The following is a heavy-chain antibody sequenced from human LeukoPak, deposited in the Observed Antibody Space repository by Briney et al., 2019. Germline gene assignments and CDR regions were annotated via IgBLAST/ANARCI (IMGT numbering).Heavy chain of an antibody. V-gene: IGHV3-64*01. CDR1: GFNFSNYV. Sequence: GGSLRLSCAASGFNFSNYVMHWVRQAPGKGLEYLSAISSNGGHTYYANSVKGRFTFSRDNSKNTLYLQMGSLRPEDMAVYYCARDAAVSARGYFQHWGQGTLVTVSS. J-gene: IGHJ1*01. CDR3: ARDAAVSARGYFQH. CDR2: ISSNGGHT. D-gene: IGHD3-10*01.